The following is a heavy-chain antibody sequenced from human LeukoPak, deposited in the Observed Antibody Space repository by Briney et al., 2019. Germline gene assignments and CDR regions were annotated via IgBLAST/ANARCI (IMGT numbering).Heavy chain of an antibody. CDR2: IYYSGST. J-gene: IGHJ3*02. Sequence: SETLSLTCTVSGGSISSGDYYWSWIRQPPGKGLEWIGYIYYSGSTYYNPSLKSRVTISVDTSKNQFSLKLSSVTAADTAVYYCARQSKAVWKKTDAFDIWGQGTMVTVSS. CDR1: GGSISSGDYY. V-gene: IGHV4-30-4*02. D-gene: IGHD1-1*01. CDR3: ARQSKAVWKKTDAFDI.